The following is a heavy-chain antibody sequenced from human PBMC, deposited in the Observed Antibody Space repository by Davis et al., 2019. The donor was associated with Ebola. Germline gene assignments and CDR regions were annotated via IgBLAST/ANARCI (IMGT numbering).Heavy chain of an antibody. J-gene: IGHJ4*02. CDR1: GYTFTSYG. Sequence: ASVKVSCKASGYTFTSYGISWVRQAPGQGLEWMGWISAYNGNTNYAQKLQGRVTMTTDTSASTVYLDLTSLRSDDTAVYYCARDQRAGSLDYWGQGTLVTVSS. CDR2: ISAYNGNT. D-gene: IGHD6-13*01. V-gene: IGHV1-18*01. CDR3: ARDQRAGSLDY.